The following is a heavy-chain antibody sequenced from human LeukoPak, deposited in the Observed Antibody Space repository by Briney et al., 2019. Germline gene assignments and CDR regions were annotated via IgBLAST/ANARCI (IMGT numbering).Heavy chain of an antibody. D-gene: IGHD3-16*02. Sequence: PGWSLRLSCAASGFTFSSFVMSWVRQAPGKGLEWVSAISGSGGSTYYADSVKGRFTVSRDNSKNTLYLQMNSLRAEDTAVYYCTRDRVSSDYWGQGTLVIVSS. J-gene: IGHJ4*02. CDR1: GFTFSSFV. CDR2: ISGSGGST. V-gene: IGHV3-23*01. CDR3: TRDRVSSDY.